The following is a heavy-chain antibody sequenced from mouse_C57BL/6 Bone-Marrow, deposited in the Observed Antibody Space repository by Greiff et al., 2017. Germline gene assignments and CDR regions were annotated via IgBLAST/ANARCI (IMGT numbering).Heavy chain of an antibody. J-gene: IGHJ2*01. CDR1: GYTFTDYY. CDR3: ARGDYSNCPYYIDY. D-gene: IGHD2-5*01. V-gene: IGHV1-19*01. Sequence: VQLQQSGPVLVKPGASVKMSCKASGYTFTDYYMNWVKQSHGKSLEWIGVINPYNGGTSYNQKFKGKATLSVDKSSSTAYMELNSMTSEDSAVYYFARGDYSNCPYYIDYWGQGTTLTVSS. CDR2: INPYNGGT.